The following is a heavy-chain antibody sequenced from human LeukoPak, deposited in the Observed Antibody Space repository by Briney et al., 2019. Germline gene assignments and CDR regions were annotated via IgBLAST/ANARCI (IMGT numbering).Heavy chain of an antibody. J-gene: IGHJ3*02. CDR1: RFTFSNYG. D-gene: IGHD3-10*01. Sequence: GGSLRLSCAASRFTFSNYGMHWVRQAPGKGLEWVAVIWYDGSNKYYADSVKGRFTISRDNSKNTLYLQLNSLRAEDTAVYYCARGGGDDAFDIWGQGTMVTVSS. V-gene: IGHV3-33*01. CDR2: IWYDGSNK. CDR3: ARGGGDDAFDI.